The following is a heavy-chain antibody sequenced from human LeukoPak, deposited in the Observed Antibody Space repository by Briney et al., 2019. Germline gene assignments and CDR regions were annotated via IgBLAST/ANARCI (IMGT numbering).Heavy chain of an antibody. CDR3: ARLYDSSGYYSLDY. CDR1: GGSISSYY. CDR2: IYYSGST. Sequence: PSETLSLTCTVSGGSISSYYWSWIRQPPGKGLEWIGYIYYSGSTNYNPSLKSRVTISVDTSKNQFSLKLSSVTAADTAVYYCARLYDSSGYYSLDYWGQGTLVTVSS. V-gene: IGHV4-59*08. J-gene: IGHJ4*02. D-gene: IGHD3-22*01.